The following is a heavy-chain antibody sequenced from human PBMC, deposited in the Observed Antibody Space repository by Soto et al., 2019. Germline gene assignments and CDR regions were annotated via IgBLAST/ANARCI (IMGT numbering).Heavy chain of an antibody. Sequence: GGSLRLSCAASGFTFSNAWMNWVRQAPGKGLEWVGRIKSKTDGGTTDYAAPVKGRFTISRDDSKNTLYLQMNSLKTEDTAVYYCTTGRSIAVAGPIDYWGQGTLVTVSS. J-gene: IGHJ4*02. CDR2: IKSKTDGGTT. CDR3: TTGRSIAVAGPIDY. V-gene: IGHV3-15*07. D-gene: IGHD6-19*01. CDR1: GFTFSNAW.